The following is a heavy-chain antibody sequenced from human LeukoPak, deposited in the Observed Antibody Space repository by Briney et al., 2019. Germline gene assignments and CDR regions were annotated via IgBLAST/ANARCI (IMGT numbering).Heavy chain of an antibody. V-gene: IGHV4-34*01. CDR3: ARDLRYFDWYGGDWFDP. Sequence: PSETLSLTCAVYGGSFSGYYWSWIRQPPGKGLEWIGEINHSGSTNYNPSLKSRVTISVDTSKNQFSLKLSSVTAADTAVYYCARDLRYFDWYGGDWFDPWGQGTLATVSS. D-gene: IGHD3-9*01. J-gene: IGHJ5*02. CDR1: GGSFSGYY. CDR2: INHSGST.